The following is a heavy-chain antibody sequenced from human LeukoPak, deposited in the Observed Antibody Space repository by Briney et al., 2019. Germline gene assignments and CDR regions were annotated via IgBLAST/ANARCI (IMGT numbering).Heavy chain of an antibody. D-gene: IGHD3-10*01. CDR3: ASNYYGSGSLDY. J-gene: IGHJ4*02. V-gene: IGHV4-59*08. CDR2: IYYSGST. Sequence: PSETLPLTRTGSGGSISGYYWSWIRQPPGKGLEWIGYIYYSGSTNYNPSLKSRVTISVDTSKNQFSLKLSSVTAADTAVYYCASNYYGSGSLDYWGRGKPVTVSS. CDR1: GGSISGYY.